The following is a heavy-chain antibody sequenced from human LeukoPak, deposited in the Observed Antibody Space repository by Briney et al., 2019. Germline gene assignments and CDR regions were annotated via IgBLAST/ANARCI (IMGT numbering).Heavy chain of an antibody. J-gene: IGHJ4*02. Sequence: GGSLRLSCAASGFTFSSYSMNWVRQAPGKGLEWVSSISSSSSYIYYADSVKGRFTISRDNAKNSLYLQMNSLRVEDTAVYYCARDPGIAAAGTVGYFDSWGQGILVTVSS. D-gene: IGHD6-13*01. V-gene: IGHV3-21*01. CDR1: GFTFSSYS. CDR2: ISSSSSYI. CDR3: ARDPGIAAAGTVGYFDS.